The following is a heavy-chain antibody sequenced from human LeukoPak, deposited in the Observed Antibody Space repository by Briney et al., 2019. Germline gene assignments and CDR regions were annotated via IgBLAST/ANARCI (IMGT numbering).Heavy chain of an antibody. CDR3: ARDYYDSSGRLDY. CDR2: VSAHNANT. Sequence: ASVKVSCKASGYTFTNYGITWVRQAPGQGLEWMGWVSAHNANTTYALKFQSRVTMTTDASTSTAYMELRSLRSDDTAVYFCARDYYDSSGRLDYWGQGTLVIVSS. D-gene: IGHD3-22*01. CDR1: GYTFTNYG. V-gene: IGHV1-18*01. J-gene: IGHJ4*02.